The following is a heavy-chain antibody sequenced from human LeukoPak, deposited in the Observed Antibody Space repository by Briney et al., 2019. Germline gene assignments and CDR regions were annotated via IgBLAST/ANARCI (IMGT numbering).Heavy chain of an antibody. J-gene: IGHJ4*02. CDR1: GGSISSFF. D-gene: IGHD3-10*01. CDR3: ASKGDQGGY. V-gene: IGHV4-59*12. Sequence: PSETLSLTCTVSGGSISSFFWSWIRQPPGKGLEWIGYIYYSGSTNYNPSLKSRVTISVDTSKNQFSLKLSSVTAADTAVYYCASKGDQGGYWGQGTLVTVSS. CDR2: IYYSGST.